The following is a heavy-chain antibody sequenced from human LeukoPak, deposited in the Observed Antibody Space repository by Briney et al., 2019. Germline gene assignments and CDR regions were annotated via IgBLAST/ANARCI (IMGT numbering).Heavy chain of an antibody. CDR3: ARGGDVVGALFDS. CDR1: GLIVSTCF. CDR2: IYSEGST. V-gene: IGHV3-53*01. Sequence: GGSLRLSCAGSGLIVSTCFMSWVRQAPGEGLEWVSVIYSEGSTFYADSVKGRFTISRDNSKNTVSLQMNSLRAEDTAVYYCARGGDVVGALFDSWGQGTLVTVSS. J-gene: IGHJ4*02. D-gene: IGHD1-26*01.